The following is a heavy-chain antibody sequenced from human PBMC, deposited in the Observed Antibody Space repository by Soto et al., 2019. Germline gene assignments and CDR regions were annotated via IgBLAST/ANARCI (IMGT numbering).Heavy chain of an antibody. D-gene: IGHD1-26*01. J-gene: IGHJ4*02. CDR3: ARTGSYGDY. CDR1: GFTFSNYA. CDR2: DASKA. Sequence: QVQLVESGGGVVQPGRSLRLSCAASGFTFSNYAMHWVRQAPGKGLEWVAVDASKAYYAESVKGRFTISRDNSKDTLYLHMNSRRGEDTAVYYCARTGSYGDYWGQGTLVTVSS. V-gene: IGHV3-33*01.